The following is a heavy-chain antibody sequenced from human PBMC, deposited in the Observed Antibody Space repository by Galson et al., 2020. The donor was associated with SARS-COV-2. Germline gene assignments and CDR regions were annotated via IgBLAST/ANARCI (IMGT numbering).Heavy chain of an antibody. CDR1: GFSFRSYW. D-gene: IGHD3-3*01. Sequence: GGSLRLSCAASGFSFRSYWMHWVRQAPGKGLVWVSRTDEDGSITDYADSVKGRFTISRDNTKNTLFLQMNALRVEDTSVYYCARDLGRVASEWGQGPLVTVSS. CDR2: TDEDGSIT. V-gene: IGHV3-74*01. J-gene: IGHJ4*02. CDR3: ARDLGRVASE.